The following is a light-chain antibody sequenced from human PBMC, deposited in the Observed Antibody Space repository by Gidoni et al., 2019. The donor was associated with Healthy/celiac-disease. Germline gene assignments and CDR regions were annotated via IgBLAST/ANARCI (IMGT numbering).Light chain of an antibody. CDR3: QQYYSTPLT. CDR2: WAA. CDR1: QSVLYSPNNKNY. Sequence: DIVMTQSPDSLAVSLGERATINCKSSQSVLYSPNNKNYLAWYQQKPGQPPKLLIYWAATRESGVPDRFSGSGSGTDFTLTISSLQAEDVAVYYCQQYYSTPLTFGQGTQVEIK. V-gene: IGKV4-1*01. J-gene: IGKJ1*01.